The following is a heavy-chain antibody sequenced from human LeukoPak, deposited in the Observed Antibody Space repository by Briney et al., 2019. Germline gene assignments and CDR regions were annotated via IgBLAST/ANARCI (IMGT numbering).Heavy chain of an antibody. CDR2: IYYSGST. CDR3: ARGVSIVRGIHFDN. J-gene: IGHJ4*01. CDR1: GGSISSYY. Sequence: SETLSLTCTVSGGSISSYYWSWIRQPPGKGLEWIGYIYYSGSTNYNPSLKSRVTISVDTSKNQLSPTLTSVTAADTAIYYCARGVSIVRGIHFDNWGHGSLVTVSS. D-gene: IGHD3-10*02. V-gene: IGHV4-59*08.